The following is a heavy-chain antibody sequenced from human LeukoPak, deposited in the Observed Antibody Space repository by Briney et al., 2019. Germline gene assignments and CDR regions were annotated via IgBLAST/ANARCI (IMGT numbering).Heavy chain of an antibody. Sequence: GGSLRLSCAASGFTFSNYWMHWVRQAPGKGLAWVARIKSDGTTTSDADSVKGRFTISRDNAKNTLYLQMTSLRAGDTALYYCARQGPLGNFDYWGQGTLVTVSS. J-gene: IGHJ4*02. CDR3: ARQGPLGNFDY. D-gene: IGHD1-14*01. CDR1: GFTFSNYW. V-gene: IGHV3-74*01. CDR2: IKSDGTTT.